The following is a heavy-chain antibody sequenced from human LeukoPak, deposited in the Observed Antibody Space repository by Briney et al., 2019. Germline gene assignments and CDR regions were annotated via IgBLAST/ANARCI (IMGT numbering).Heavy chain of an antibody. D-gene: IGHD5-24*01. Sequence: GGSLRLSCTASGFKFADAPMHWVRQSPGKGLEWIALITWDSTNTYYADSVKGRFTISRDDSRNTLYLQMNSLRSDDTALYYCAKDVSYRRGHNFDASDIWGLGTLVTVSS. CDR1: GFKFADAP. J-gene: IGHJ3*02. CDR2: ITWDSTNT. V-gene: IGHV3-43*01. CDR3: AKDVSYRRGHNFDASDI.